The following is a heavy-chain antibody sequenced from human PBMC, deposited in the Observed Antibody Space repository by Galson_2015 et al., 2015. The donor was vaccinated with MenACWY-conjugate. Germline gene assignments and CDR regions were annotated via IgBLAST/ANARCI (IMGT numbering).Heavy chain of an antibody. CDR3: AKLYCIDGNCY. Sequence: SVKVSCKASGVSLSSYAINWVRQAPGQGLGWMGRIIPVVGSANYAQRFQGRLTITADKSTGTAYMQMSSLRPEDTAVYYCAKLYCIDGNCYWGQGTVVTVSS. D-gene: IGHD2-15*01. J-gene: IGHJ4*02. CDR1: GVSLSSYA. V-gene: IGHV1-69*04. CDR2: IIPVVGSA.